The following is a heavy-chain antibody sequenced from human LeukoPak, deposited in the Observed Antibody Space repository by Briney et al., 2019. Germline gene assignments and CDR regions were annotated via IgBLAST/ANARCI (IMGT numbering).Heavy chain of an antibody. CDR3: ARAFHSGYDLEGFDY. V-gene: IGHV4-31*03. J-gene: IGHJ4*02. Sequence: SQTLSLTCTVSGGSISSGGYYWSWIRQHPGKGLEWIGYIYYGGSTYYNPSLKSRVTISVDTSKNQFSLKLSSVTAADTAVYYCARAFHSGYDLEGFDYWGQGTLVTVSS. CDR1: GGSISSGGYY. D-gene: IGHD5-12*01. CDR2: IYYGGST.